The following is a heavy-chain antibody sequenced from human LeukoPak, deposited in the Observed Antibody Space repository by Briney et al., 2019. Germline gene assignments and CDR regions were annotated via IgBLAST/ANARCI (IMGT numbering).Heavy chain of an antibody. CDR2: IYYSGST. D-gene: IGHD4-17*01. CDR1: GGSISSGGYY. V-gene: IGHV4-31*03. Sequence: SETLSPTCTVSGGSISSGGYYWSWIRQHPGKGLEWIGYIYYSGSTYYNPSLKSRVTISVDTSKNQFSLKLSSVTAADTAVYYCARDSSGTTVTTDGMDVWGQGTTVTVSS. CDR3: ARDSSGTTVTTDGMDV. J-gene: IGHJ6*02.